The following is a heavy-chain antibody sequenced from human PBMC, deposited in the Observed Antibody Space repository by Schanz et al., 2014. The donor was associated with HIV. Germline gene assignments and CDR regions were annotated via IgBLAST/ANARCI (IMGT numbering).Heavy chain of an antibody. Sequence: QVQLVESGGGLIQRGGSLRLSCAASGFTFSSYGMHWVRQAPGKGLEWVAVISYDGSNKYYADSVKGRFTISRDISKTTLYLQMNSLRAEDAAVYYCARGHTSGLFQGGPDSWGQGTLVTVSS. J-gene: IGHJ4*02. CDR3: ARGHTSGLFQGGPDS. D-gene: IGHD6-19*01. V-gene: IGHV3-30*03. CDR1: GFTFSSYG. CDR2: ISYDGSNK.